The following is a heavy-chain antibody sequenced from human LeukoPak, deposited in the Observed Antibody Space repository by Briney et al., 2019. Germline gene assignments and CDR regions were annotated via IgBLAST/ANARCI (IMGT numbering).Heavy chain of an antibody. CDR1: GFTFSSDC. Sequence: GGSLILFCEGIGFTFSSDCMIWVREAPGKGLEWISYISPTSKVNYADFVMGGFTISRDNAKKSVYLQMNSLRGEDTAVYYCVRNTAFDLWGQGTVVAVSS. CDR2: ISPTSKV. J-gene: IGHJ3*01. V-gene: IGHV3-48*01. D-gene: IGHD2/OR15-2a*01. CDR3: VRNTAFDL.